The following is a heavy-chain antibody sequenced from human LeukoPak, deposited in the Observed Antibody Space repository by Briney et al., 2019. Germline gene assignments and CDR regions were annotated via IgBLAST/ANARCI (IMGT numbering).Heavy chain of an antibody. CDR2: ISSNGGST. CDR3: ARDGYIVVVPAASWADYYYMDV. CDR1: GFTFSSYA. D-gene: IGHD2-2*01. V-gene: IGHV3-64*01. Sequence: GGSLRLSCAASGFTFSSYAMHWVRQAPGKGLEYVSAISSNGGSTYYANSVKGRFTISRDNSKNTLYLQMGSLRAEDMAVYYCARDGYIVVVPAASWADYYYMDVWGKGTTVTVSS. J-gene: IGHJ6*03.